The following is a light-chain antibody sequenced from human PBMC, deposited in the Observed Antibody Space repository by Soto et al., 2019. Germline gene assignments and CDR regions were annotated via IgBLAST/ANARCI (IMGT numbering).Light chain of an antibody. Sequence: QSVLTQPPSVSGAPGQRVTISCTGSSSNIGANYDVHWYQQRPGTAPKLLIFGNNNRPSGVPDRFSGSKSGNTASLTVSGLQAEDEADYYCSSYAGSNNLRVFGTGTKLTVL. CDR3: SSYAGSNNLRV. J-gene: IGLJ1*01. CDR1: SSNIGANYD. CDR2: GNN. V-gene: IGLV1-40*01.